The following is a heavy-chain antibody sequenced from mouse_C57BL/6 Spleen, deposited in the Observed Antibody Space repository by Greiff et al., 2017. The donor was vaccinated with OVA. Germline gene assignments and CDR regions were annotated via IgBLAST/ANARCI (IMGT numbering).Heavy chain of an antibody. J-gene: IGHJ2*01. V-gene: IGHV1-61*01. CDR3: ARATGNYFDY. Sequence: QVHVKQPGAELVRPGSSVKLSCKASGYTFTSYWMDWVKQRPGQGLEWIGNIYPSDSETHYNQKFKDKATLTVDKSSSTAYMQLSSLTSEDSAVYYCARATGNYFDYWGQGTTLTVSS. D-gene: IGHD4-1*01. CDR1: GYTFTSYW. CDR2: IYPSDSET.